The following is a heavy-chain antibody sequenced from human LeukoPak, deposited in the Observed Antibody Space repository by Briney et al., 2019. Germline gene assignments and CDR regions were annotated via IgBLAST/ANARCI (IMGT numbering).Heavy chain of an antibody. Sequence: GGSLRLSCAASGFTFSSYAMHWVRQAPGKGLEWVAVISYDGSNKYYADSVKGRFTISRDNSKNTLYLQMNSLRAEDTAVYYCARGIRYSSSSGRNYWGQGPLVTVSS. V-gene: IGHV3-30*01. CDR2: ISYDGSNK. CDR1: GFTFSSYA. D-gene: IGHD6-6*01. CDR3: ARGIRYSSSSGRNY. J-gene: IGHJ4*02.